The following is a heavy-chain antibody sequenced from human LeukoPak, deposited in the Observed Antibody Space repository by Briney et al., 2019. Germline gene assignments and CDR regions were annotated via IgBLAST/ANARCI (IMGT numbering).Heavy chain of an antibody. D-gene: IGHD3-22*01. CDR3: AKASDILGSGYYAFEH. V-gene: IGHV1-2*02. CDR1: GYTFTGYY. J-gene: IGHJ4*02. CDR2: INPNSGGT. Sequence: ASVRVSCKASGYTFTGYYIHWVRQVPGQGLEWMGWINPNSGGTTYAQNFQGRVTMTRDTSIRAVSMELSSLTSDDTAVYYCAKASDILGSGYYAFEHWGQGTLVTISS.